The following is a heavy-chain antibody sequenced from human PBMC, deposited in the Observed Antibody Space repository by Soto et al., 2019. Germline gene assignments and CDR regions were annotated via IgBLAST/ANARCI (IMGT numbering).Heavy chain of an antibody. D-gene: IGHD6-19*01. CDR3: ARVPDSSGWYVS. V-gene: IGHV1-3*01. Sequence: QVQLVQSGAEVKKPGASVKVSCKASGYTFTSYAMHWVRQAPGHRLEWMGWINAGNGNTKYSQKFQGRVTITRDTSASTAYMELSSLRSEDTAVYYCARVPDSSGWYVSWGQGTLVTVSS. J-gene: IGHJ5*01. CDR1: GYTFTSYA. CDR2: INAGNGNT.